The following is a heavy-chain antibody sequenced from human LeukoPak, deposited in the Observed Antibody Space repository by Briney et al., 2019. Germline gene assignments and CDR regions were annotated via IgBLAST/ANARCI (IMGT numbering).Heavy chain of an antibody. CDR1: GGSISSGSYY. CDR2: IYTSGST. D-gene: IGHD6-13*01. V-gene: IGHV4-61*02. Sequence: SETLSLTCTVSGGSISSGSYYWSWIRQPAGKGLEWIGRIYTSGSTNYNPSLKSRVTISVDTSKNQFSLKLSSVTAADTAVYYCARDLKLVRGGFDYWGQGTLVTVSS. CDR3: ARDLKLVRGGFDY. J-gene: IGHJ4*02.